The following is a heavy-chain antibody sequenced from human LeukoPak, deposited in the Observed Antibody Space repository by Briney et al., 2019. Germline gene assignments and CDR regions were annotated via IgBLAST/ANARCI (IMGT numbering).Heavy chain of an antibody. CDR3: ATEGVTSLMDAFDI. CDR1: GFTLSGYA. Sequence: GGSLRLSCAASGFTLSGYAMGWVRQAPGKGLEWVSGISSSGGGTYYADSVKGRFTISRDNSRNTLYLQMNSLRVEDTAVYYCATEGVTSLMDAFDIWGQGTMVTVSS. CDR2: ISSSGGGT. V-gene: IGHV3-23*01. J-gene: IGHJ3*02. D-gene: IGHD2-8*01.